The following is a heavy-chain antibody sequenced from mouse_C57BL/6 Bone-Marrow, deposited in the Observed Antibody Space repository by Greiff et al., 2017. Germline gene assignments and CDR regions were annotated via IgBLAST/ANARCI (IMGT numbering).Heavy chain of an antibody. CDR1: GYTFTSYT. J-gene: IGHJ2*01. CDR2: INPSSGYT. D-gene: IGHD1-1*01. V-gene: IGHV1-4*01. Sequence: QVQLKESGAELARPGASVKMSCKASGYTFTSYTMHWVKQRPGQGLEWIGYINPSSGYTKYNQKFKDKATLTADKSSSTAYMQLSSLTSEDSAVYYCAREGVEDYWGQGTTLTVSS. CDR3: AREGVEDY.